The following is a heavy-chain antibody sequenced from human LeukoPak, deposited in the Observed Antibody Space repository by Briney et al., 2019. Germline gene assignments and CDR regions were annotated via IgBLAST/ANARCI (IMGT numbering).Heavy chain of an antibody. CDR2: IIPIFGTA. CDR1: GYTFTSYG. J-gene: IGHJ4*02. D-gene: IGHD6-13*01. Sequence: SVKVSCKASGYTFTSYGISWVRQAPGQGLEWMGGIIPIFGTANYAQKFQGRVTITADESTSTAYMELSSLRSEDTAVYYCAGGYSSSWRQPFDYWGQGTLVTVSS. V-gene: IGHV1-69*13. CDR3: AGGYSSSWRQPFDY.